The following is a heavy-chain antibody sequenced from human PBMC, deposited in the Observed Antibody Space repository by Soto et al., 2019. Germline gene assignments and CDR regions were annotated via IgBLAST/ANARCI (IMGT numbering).Heavy chain of an antibody. D-gene: IGHD1-26*01. J-gene: IGHJ3*02. CDR2: INSDGSST. CDR1: GFTFSSYW. CDR3: ARRGAFPSAFDI. Sequence: PGGSLRLSCAASGFTFSSYWMHWVRQAPGKGLVWVSRINSDGSSTSYADSVKGRFTISRDNAKNTLYLQMNSLRAEDTAVYYCARRGAFPSAFDIWGQGTMVTVSS. V-gene: IGHV3-74*01.